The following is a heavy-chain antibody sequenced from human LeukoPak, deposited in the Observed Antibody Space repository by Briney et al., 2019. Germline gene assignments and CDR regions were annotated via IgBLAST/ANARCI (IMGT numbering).Heavy chain of an antibody. CDR2: IDQDGNVR. Sequence: GGSLRLSCAASGFSFSAFWMSWVRQTPEKGLEFVANIDQDGNVRNYMDPLKGRCTISRDNAKKALYLEINSLRADDTAVYYCARDPESSSFDLWGRGALVTVSS. J-gene: IGHJ4*02. D-gene: IGHD6-13*01. CDR3: ARDPESSSFDL. CDR1: GFSFSAFW. V-gene: IGHV3-7*01.